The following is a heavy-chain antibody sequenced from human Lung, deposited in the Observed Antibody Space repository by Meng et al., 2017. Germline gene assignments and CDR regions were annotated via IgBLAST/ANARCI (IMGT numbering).Heavy chain of an antibody. J-gene: IGHJ4*02. D-gene: IGHD4-11*01. CDR3: ARGPTTMAHDFDY. CDR1: GGSYSDYY. Sequence: QVQLQQGGAGLLKPLYTLSLPCVVSGGSYSDYYWSWIRQPPGKGLEWIGEINHSGSTNYNPSLESRATISVDTSQNNLSLKLSSVTAADSTVYYCARGPTTMAHDFDYWGQGTLVTVSS. V-gene: IGHV4-34*01. CDR2: INHSGST.